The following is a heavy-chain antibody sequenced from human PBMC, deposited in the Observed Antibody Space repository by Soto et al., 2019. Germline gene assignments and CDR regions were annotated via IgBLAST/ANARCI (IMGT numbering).Heavy chain of an antibody. CDR3: ARSFGWYAIES. D-gene: IGHD6-19*01. CDR2: ISHSGSV. V-gene: IGHV4-4*02. Sequence: QVLLQESGPGLVQPSGTLSLSCAVSGGSISSSHFWGWVRQPPGKGLEWVGDISHSGSVNYNPSLKGRVTIPLDRSKSQFSLQLNSVTAAATAVYYCARSFGWYAIESWGQGTLVIVSS. J-gene: IGHJ4*02. CDR1: GGSISSSHF.